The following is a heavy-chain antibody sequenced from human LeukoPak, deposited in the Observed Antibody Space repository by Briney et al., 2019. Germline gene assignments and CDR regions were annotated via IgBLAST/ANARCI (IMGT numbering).Heavy chain of an antibody. D-gene: IGHD6-13*01. Sequence: SETLSLTCTVSGGSISSGDYYWSWIRQPPGRGLEWIGYIYYSGSTYYNPSLKSRVTISVDTSKNQFSLKLSSVTAADTAVYYCARTKNSSSWFFDIWGKGTMVTVSS. CDR2: IYYSGST. CDR3: ARTKNSSSWFFDI. J-gene: IGHJ3*02. CDR1: GGSISSGDYY. V-gene: IGHV4-30-4*08.